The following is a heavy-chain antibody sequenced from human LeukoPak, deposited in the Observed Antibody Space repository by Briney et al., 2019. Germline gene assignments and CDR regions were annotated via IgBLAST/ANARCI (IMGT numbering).Heavy chain of an antibody. Sequence: PGGSLRLSCAASGFTFSGYYWSWIRQPPGKGLEWIGEINHSGSTNYNPSLKSRVTISVDTSKNQFSLKLSPVTAADTAVYYCARGRHPVVVVPAWFDPWGQGTLVTVSS. CDR3: ARGRHPVVVVPAWFDP. CDR1: GFTFSGYY. CDR2: INHSGST. D-gene: IGHD2-2*01. V-gene: IGHV4-34*01. J-gene: IGHJ5*02.